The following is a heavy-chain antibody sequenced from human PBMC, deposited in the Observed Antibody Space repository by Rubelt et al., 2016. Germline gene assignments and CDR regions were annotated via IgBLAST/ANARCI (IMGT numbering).Heavy chain of an antibody. Sequence: NWVRQAPGKGLEWVANINQDGSEKYYVDSVKGRFTISRDNAKKSLYLQMNSLRAEDTAVYYCARPRGDYYDSSGYSHFDYWGQGILVTVSS. CDR3: ARPRGDYYDSSGYSHFDY. D-gene: IGHD3-22*01. CDR2: INQDGSEK. V-gene: IGHV3-7*03. J-gene: IGHJ4*02.